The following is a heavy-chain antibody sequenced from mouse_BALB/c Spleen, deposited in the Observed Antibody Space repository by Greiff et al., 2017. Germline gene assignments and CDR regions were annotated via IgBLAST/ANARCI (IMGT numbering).Heavy chain of an antibody. CDR2: INSNGGST. Sequence: VQLQQSGGGLVQPGGSLKLSCAASGFTFSSYGMSWVRQTPDKRLELVATINSNGGSTYYPDSVKGRFTISRDNAKNTLYLQMSSLKSEDTAMYYCARVYDYDAMDYWGQGTSVTVSS. CDR1: GFTFSSYG. CDR3: ARVYDYDAMDY. J-gene: IGHJ4*01. D-gene: IGHD2-3*01. V-gene: IGHV5-6-3*01.